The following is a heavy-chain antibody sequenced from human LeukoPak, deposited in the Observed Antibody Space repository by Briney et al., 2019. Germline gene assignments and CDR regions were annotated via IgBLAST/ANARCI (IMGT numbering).Heavy chain of an antibody. Sequence: PGRPLRLSCAASGFTFSSYGMHWVRQAPGKGLEWVAVVSYDGSNKYYADSVKGRFTISRDNSKNTLYLQMNSLRAEDTAVYYCAKVALRFGPNWFDPWGQGTLVTVSS. V-gene: IGHV3-30*18. D-gene: IGHD5-12*01. J-gene: IGHJ5*02. CDR2: VSYDGSNK. CDR3: AKVALRFGPNWFDP. CDR1: GFTFSSYG.